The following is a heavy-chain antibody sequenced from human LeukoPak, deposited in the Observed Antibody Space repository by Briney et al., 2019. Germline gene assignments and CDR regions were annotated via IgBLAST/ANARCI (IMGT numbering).Heavy chain of an antibody. CDR2: ISYDGSNK. V-gene: IGHV3-30*04. CDR1: GFTFSSYA. Sequence: GGSLRLSCAASGFTFSSYAMHWVRQAPGKGLEWVAVISYDGSNKYYADSVKGRFTISRDNSKNTLYLQMDSLRAEDTAVYYCARHKGSSGYYLILGHSRNDAFDIWGQGTMVTVSS. D-gene: IGHD3-22*01. CDR3: ARHKGSSGYYLILGHSRNDAFDI. J-gene: IGHJ3*02.